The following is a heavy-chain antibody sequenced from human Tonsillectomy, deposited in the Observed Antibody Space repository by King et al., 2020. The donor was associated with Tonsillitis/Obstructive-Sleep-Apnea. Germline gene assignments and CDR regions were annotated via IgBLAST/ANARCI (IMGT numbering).Heavy chain of an antibody. V-gene: IGHV3-15*07. CDR3: STDLVVLGAINAFDI. D-gene: IGHD2-2*01. CDR1: GFIFTNAW. CDR2: IKSKTDGGTT. Sequence: VQLVESGGGLVKPGGSLRLSCAASGFIFTNAWMNWVRQAPGKGLEWVGRIKSKTDGGTTHYAAPVKGRFTISRDDSKNRLYLQMNSLKTEDTAVYYCSTDLVVLGAINAFDIWGQGTMGTVSS. J-gene: IGHJ3*02.